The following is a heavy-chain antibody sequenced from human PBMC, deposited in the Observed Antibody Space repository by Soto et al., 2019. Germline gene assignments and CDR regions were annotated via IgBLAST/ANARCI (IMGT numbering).Heavy chain of an antibody. CDR2: ISYDGSNK. J-gene: IGHJ6*03. D-gene: IGHD4-17*01. CDR3: ANYGDYAYYYYYMDV. CDR1: GFTFSSYG. V-gene: IGHV3-30*18. Sequence: GGSLRLSCAASGFTFSSYGMHWVRQAPGKGLEWVAVISYDGSNKYYADSVKGRFTISRDNSKNTLYLQMNSLRAEDTAVYYCANYGDYAYYYYYMDVWGKGTTVTVSS.